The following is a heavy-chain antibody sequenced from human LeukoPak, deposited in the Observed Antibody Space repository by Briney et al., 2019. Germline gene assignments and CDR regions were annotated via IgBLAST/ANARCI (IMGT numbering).Heavy chain of an antibody. CDR3: AKIPIVVITSGGY. J-gene: IGHJ4*02. CDR2: IYSDGST. CDR1: GFTVSSNY. V-gene: IGHV3-53*01. D-gene: IGHD3-22*01. Sequence: GGSLRLSCAASGFTVSSNYMSWVRQAPGKGLDWVSVIYSDGSTYYADSVKGRFTISRDNSKNTLYPQMNSLRAEDTAVYYCAKIPIVVITSGGYWGQGTLVTVSS.